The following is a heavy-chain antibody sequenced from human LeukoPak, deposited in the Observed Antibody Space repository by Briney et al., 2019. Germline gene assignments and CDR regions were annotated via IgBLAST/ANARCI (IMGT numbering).Heavy chain of an antibody. CDR1: GGTFSSYA. CDR3: ARENSSSWSVYYYYMDV. D-gene: IGHD6-13*01. CDR2: IIPIFGTA. J-gene: IGHJ6*03. Sequence: ASVKVSCKASGGTFSSYAISWVRQAPGQGLEWMGGIIPIFGTANYAQKFQGRVTITADESTSTAYMELSSLRSEDTAVYYCARENSSSWSVYYYYMDVWGKGTTVTVSS. V-gene: IGHV1-69*13.